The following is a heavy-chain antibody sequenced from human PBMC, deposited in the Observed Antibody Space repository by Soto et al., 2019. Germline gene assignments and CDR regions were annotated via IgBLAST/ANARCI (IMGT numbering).Heavy chain of an antibody. CDR3: ARRRYNNGYDFDS. CDR1: GFSLISDRVA. Sequence: QITLKESGPTLVKPTQTLTLTCTFSGFSLISDRVAVGWIRQPPGKALEWLALTFWDDEKRYSPSLNSTVTITKDTSRNQVILTMTNMHPVDTATYYCARRRYNNGYDFDSWGQGILVTVSS. V-gene: IGHV2-5*02. D-gene: IGHD1-1*01. CDR2: TFWDDEK. J-gene: IGHJ4*02.